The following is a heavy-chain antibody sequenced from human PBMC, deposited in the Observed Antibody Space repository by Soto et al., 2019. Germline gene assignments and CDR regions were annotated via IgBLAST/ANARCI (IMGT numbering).Heavy chain of an antibody. CDR1: GGSISSYN. Sequence: PSETLSLTCTVSGGSISSYNWSWIRQPAGKGLEWIGRIYTSGSTNYNPSLKSRVTMSVDTSKNQFSLKLSSVTAADTAVYYCARGSYQGPHTAMVQVWFDPWGQGTLVTVSA. V-gene: IGHV4-4*07. J-gene: IGHJ5*02. D-gene: IGHD5-18*01. CDR2: IYTSGST. CDR3: ARGSYQGPHTAMVQVWFDP.